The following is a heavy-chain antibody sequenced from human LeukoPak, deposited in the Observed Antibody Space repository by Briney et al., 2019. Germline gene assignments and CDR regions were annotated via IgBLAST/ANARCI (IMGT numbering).Heavy chain of an antibody. Sequence: ASVKVSCKASGYTFTGYYMHWVRQAPGQGLEWMGWINPNSGGTNYAQKFQGWVTMTRDTSISTAYMELSRLRSDDTAVYYCARGFKARYYGSDAFDIWGQGTMVTVSS. D-gene: IGHD3-10*01. CDR3: ARGFKARYYGSDAFDI. CDR1: GYTFTGYY. CDR2: INPNSGGT. V-gene: IGHV1-2*04. J-gene: IGHJ3*02.